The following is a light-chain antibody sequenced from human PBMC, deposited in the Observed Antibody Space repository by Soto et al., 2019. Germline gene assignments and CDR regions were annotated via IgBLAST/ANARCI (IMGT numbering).Light chain of an antibody. Sequence: QSALTQPASVSGSPGQSITISCTGTSSDVGGYNYVSCYQQHPAKAPKLMIYEVSNRPSGVSHRFSGSKSVNTAAMTISGLQSEDEADYYCFSYTTSSTLVFGGGTKLTV. J-gene: IGLJ3*02. CDR1: SSDVGGYNY. CDR2: EVS. CDR3: FSYTTSSTLV. V-gene: IGLV2-14*01.